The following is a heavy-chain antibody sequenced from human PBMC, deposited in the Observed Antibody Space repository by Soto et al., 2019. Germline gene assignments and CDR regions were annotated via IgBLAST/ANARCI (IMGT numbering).Heavy chain of an antibody. CDR3: ARGQGFDY. J-gene: IGHJ4*02. Sequence: SDPLSLPCSLYGGSFSGYYWSWIRQPPGKGLEWIGEINHSGSTNYNPSLKSRVTISVDTSKNQFSLKLSSVTAADTAVYYCARGQGFDYWGQGNLVTGSS. CDR2: INHSGST. CDR1: GGSFSGYY. V-gene: IGHV4-34*01.